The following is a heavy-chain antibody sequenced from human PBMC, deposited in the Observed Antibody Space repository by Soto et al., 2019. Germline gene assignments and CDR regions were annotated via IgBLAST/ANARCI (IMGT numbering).Heavy chain of an antibody. CDR3: ARDRLVIAARPFPKYYYYGMDV. J-gene: IGHJ6*02. V-gene: IGHV3-33*01. CDR1: GFTFSSYG. CDR2: TWYDGSNK. Sequence: PGGSLRLSCAASGFTFSSYGMHWVRQAPGKGLEWVAVTWYDGSNKYYADSVKGRFTISRDNSKNTLYLQMNSLRAEDTAVYYCARDRLVIAARPFPKYYYYGMDVWGQGTTVTVSS. D-gene: IGHD6-6*01.